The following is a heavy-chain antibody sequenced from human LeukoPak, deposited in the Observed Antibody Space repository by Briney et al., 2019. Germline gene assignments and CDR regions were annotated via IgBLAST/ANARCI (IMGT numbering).Heavy chain of an antibody. J-gene: IGHJ4*02. Sequence: SQTLSLTCTVSGGSISSGDYYWSWIRQPPGKGLEWIGYIYYSGSTYYNPSLKSRVTISVDTSKNQFSLKLSSVTAADTAVYYCARGTSIPAALLTFDYWGQGTLVTVSS. V-gene: IGHV4-30-4*08. D-gene: IGHD2-2*01. CDR2: IYYSGST. CDR3: ARGTSIPAALLTFDY. CDR1: GGSISSGDYY.